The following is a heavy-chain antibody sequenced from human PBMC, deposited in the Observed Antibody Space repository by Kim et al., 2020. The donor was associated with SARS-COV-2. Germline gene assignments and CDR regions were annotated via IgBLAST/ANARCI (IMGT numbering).Heavy chain of an antibody. CDR3: ARSLVLSGKFYF. CDR1: GGSVRSNSYY. D-gene: IGHD1-26*01. CDR2: IYYSGNT. V-gene: IGHV4-61*01. Sequence: SETLSLTCTVSGGSVRSNSYYYTWIRQPPGKGLQLIGYIYYSGNTNYNPSLESRATISVDSSKNQFSLNLTSVTTADTAVYFCARSLVLSGKFYF. J-gene: IGHJ4*01.